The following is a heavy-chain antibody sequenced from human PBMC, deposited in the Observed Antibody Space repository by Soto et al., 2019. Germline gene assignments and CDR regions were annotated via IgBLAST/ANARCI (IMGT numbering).Heavy chain of an antibody. J-gene: IGHJ6*03. V-gene: IGHV3-13*05. Sequence: EVQLVESGGDLVQPGGSLRLSCAASGFTFSSYDMHWVRQAAGKGLEWVSAIGTAGDPYYTDSAKGRFTISRENAQNSLFLQMNSLRAGDTAVYYCARGSFGAGSSRAYMDVWGRGTTVTVSS. CDR3: ARGSFGAGSSRAYMDV. CDR1: GFTFSSYD. D-gene: IGHD3-10*01. CDR2: IGTAGDP.